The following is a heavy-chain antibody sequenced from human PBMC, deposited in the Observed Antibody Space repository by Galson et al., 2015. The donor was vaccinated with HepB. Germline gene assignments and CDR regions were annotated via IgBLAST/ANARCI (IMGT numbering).Heavy chain of an antibody. V-gene: IGHV1-24*01. CDR3: ATGASYYYGSSGSPGSYFDY. Sequence: SVKVSCKVSGYTLNELFIHWVRQPPGKGLEWMGGFDPEEGETIYAQELQGRVTMTEDTSTDTAYMELSGLRSEDTAIYYCATGASYYYGSSGSPGSYFDYWGQGTLVTVSS. CDR1: GYTLNELF. D-gene: IGHD3-22*01. CDR2: FDPEEGET. J-gene: IGHJ4*02.